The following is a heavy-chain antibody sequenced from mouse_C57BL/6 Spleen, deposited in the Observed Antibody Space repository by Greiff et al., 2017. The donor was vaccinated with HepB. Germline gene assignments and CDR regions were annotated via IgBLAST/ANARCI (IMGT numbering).Heavy chain of an antibody. V-gene: IGHV5-9*01. D-gene: IGHD1-1*01. Sequence: EVMLVESGGGLVKPGGSLKLSCAASGFTFSSYTMSWVRQTPEKRLEWVATISGGGGNTYYPDSVKGRFTISRDNAKNTLYLQMSSLRSEDTALYYCARRGEYDGSSYVGAMDYWGKGTSVTVSS. CDR3: ARRGEYDGSSYVGAMDY. CDR2: ISGGGGNT. J-gene: IGHJ4*01. CDR1: GFTFSSYT.